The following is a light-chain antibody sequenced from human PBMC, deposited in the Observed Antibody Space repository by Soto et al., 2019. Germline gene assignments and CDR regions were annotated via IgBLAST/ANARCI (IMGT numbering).Light chain of an antibody. CDR2: EVT. CDR1: SGDVGAYNY. Sequence: SALTQPASVSGSPGQSITVSCAGTSGDVGAYNYVSWYQQHPGKAPKLIIYEVTDRPSGVSNRFSASKSGNTASLTISGLQAEDEADYYCASFTSTSTWVFGGGTKLTVL. CDR3: ASFTSTSTWV. J-gene: IGLJ3*02. V-gene: IGLV2-14*03.